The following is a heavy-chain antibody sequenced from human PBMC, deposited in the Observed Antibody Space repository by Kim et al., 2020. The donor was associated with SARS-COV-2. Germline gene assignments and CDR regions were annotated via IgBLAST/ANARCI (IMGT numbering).Heavy chain of an antibody. CDR2: IWYDGSNK. J-gene: IGHJ6*02. V-gene: IGHV3-33*01. CDR1: GFTFSSYG. CDR3: ARDPKIQLWSSGTYGMDV. D-gene: IGHD5-18*01. Sequence: GGSLRLSCAASGFTFSSYGMHWVRQAPGKGLEWVAVIWYDGSNKYYADSVKGRFTISRDNSKNTLYLQMNSLRAEDTAVYYCARDPKIQLWSSGTYGMDVWGQGTTVTVSS.